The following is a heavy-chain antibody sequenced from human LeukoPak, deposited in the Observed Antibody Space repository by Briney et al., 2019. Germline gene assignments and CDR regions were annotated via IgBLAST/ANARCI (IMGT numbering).Heavy chain of an antibody. D-gene: IGHD5-18*01. CDR2: ISYDGSNK. V-gene: IGHV3-30*04. Sequence: PGGSLRLSCAASGFTFSSYAMHWVRQAPGKALEWVAVISYDGSNKYYADSVKGRFTISRDNSKNTLYLQMNSLRAEDTAVYYCAKGSESGYSYGYSYYYYMDVWGKGTTVTVSS. J-gene: IGHJ6*03. CDR1: GFTFSSYA. CDR3: AKGSESGYSYGYSYYYYMDV.